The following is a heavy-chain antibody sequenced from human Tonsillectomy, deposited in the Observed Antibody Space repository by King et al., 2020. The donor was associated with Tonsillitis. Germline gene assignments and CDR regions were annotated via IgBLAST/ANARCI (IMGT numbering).Heavy chain of an antibody. V-gene: IGHV4-34*01. CDR2: INHSGGT. D-gene: IGHD2-2*01. CDR1: GGSFSGYS. J-gene: IGHJ1*01. CDR3: AAPVPAAIN. Sequence: VQLQQWGAGLLKPSETLSLTCAVYGGSFSGYSWSWIRQPPGKGLEGSGEINHSGGTNYSPSLKRRVTISVDTSKNQFSLNLSSVTAADTAVYYCAAPVPAAINWGQGTLVTVSS.